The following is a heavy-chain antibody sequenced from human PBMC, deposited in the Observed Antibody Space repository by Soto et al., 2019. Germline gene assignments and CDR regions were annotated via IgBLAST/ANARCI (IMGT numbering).Heavy chain of an antibody. V-gene: IGHV3-21*06. CDR3: ANPYYFNH. J-gene: IGHJ1*01. CDR2: ISDDSSYI. Sequence: GGSLRLSCAASGFMFSAYTMNWVRQAPGKGLEWLSSISDDSSYIDYADSLRGRFTVSRDNARNSLYLQIDSLGVEDTAVYYCANPYYFNHWGPGTRLTVSS. CDR1: GFMFSAYT. D-gene: IGHD3-16*01.